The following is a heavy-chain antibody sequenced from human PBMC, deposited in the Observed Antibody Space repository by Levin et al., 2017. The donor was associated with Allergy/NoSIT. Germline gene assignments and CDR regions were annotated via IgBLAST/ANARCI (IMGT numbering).Heavy chain of an antibody. CDR3: ARDRGSGSYD. CDR2: IKQDGSEK. Sequence: GGSLRLSCAVSGFTSSAYWMTWVRQAPGKGLEWVANIKQDGSEKYYVDSVKGRFTISRDNAKNSLYLQMNSLRAEDTAVYYCARDRGSGSYDWGQGTLVTVSS. D-gene: IGHD3-10*01. J-gene: IGHJ4*02. CDR1: GFTSSAYW. V-gene: IGHV3-7*03.